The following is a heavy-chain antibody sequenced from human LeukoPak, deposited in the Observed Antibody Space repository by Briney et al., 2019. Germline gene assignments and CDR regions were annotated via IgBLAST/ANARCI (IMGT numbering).Heavy chain of an antibody. CDR3: ARLTPGKNWFDP. D-gene: IGHD3-10*01. J-gene: IGHJ5*02. V-gene: IGHV4-38-2*01. Sequence: SETLSFTCAVSGYSINSAYYWGWIRQPPEKGLEWIASMYHSGITYYNSSLKSRATISVDTSKNQFSLKLNSVTAADTSVYYCARLTPGKNWFDPWGHGTLVTVSS. CDR2: MYHSGIT. CDR1: GYSINSAYY.